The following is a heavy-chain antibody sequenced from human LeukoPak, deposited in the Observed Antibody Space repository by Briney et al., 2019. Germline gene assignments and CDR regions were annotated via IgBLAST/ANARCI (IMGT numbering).Heavy chain of an antibody. CDR3: ARGTAVAGNDY. CDR1: GGSFSGYY. V-gene: IGHV4-34*01. Sequence: PSETLSLTCAVYGGSFSGYYWSWIRQPPGKGLECIGEINHSGSTNYNPSLKSRVTISVDTSKNQFSLKLSSVTAADTAVYYCARGTAVAGNDYWGQGTLVTVSS. J-gene: IGHJ4*02. D-gene: IGHD6-19*01. CDR2: INHSGST.